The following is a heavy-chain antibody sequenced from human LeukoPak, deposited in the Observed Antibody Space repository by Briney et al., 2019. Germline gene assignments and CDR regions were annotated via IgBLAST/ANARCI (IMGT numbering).Heavy chain of an antibody. J-gene: IGHJ2*01. CDR1: GGSISSGGYY. Sequence: PSQTLSLTCTVSGGSISSGGYYWSWIRQHPGKGLEWIGYIYYSGSTYYNPSLKSRVTISVDTSKNQFSLKLSSVTAADTAVYYCARGRVGASFRYFDLWGRGTLVTVSS. V-gene: IGHV4-31*03. CDR3: ARGRVGASFRYFDL. D-gene: IGHD1-26*01. CDR2: IYYSGST.